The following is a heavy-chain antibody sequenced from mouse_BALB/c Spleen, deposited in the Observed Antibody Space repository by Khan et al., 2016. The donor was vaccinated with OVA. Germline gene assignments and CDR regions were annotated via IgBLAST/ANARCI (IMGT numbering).Heavy chain of an antibody. Sequence: EVQLQESGPELVKPGASVKMSCKASGYTFTSYVIHWVKQKPGQGLEWIGYIYPYNDDTKYIEKFKGKATLTSDKSSSTAYMELSSLTSEDSAVYFCATQGSTYTWCTYWGQGTLVSVSA. D-gene: IGHD1-1*01. J-gene: IGHJ3*01. V-gene: IGHV1S136*01. CDR2: IYPYNDDT. CDR1: GYTFTSYV. CDR3: ATQGSTYTWCTY.